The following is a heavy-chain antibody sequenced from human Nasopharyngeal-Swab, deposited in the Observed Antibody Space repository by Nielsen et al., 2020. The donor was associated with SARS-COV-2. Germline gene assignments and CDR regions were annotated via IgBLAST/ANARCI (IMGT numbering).Heavy chain of an antibody. CDR2: IYNGGST. V-gene: IGHV3-53*03. Sequence: WIRQPPGKGLEWVSVIYNGGSTYYADSVKGRFTISRDNSKNTLYLQMNSLRAEDTAVYYCARATDYWGQGTLVTVSS. CDR3: ARATDY. J-gene: IGHJ4*02.